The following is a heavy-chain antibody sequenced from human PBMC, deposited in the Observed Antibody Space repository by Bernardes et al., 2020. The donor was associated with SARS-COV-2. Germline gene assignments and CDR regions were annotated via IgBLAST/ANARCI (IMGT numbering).Heavy chain of an antibody. CDR2: ISAIRNT. V-gene: IGHV3-53*01. Sequence: GGSLRLSCVTSGLAFTNTDMAWVRQAPGKGLEWVSTISAIRNTHYADPVMGRFTISRDDVNNALYLQMNNLRVEDTAIYYCARDFYGSWSGLFDSWGQGTRVTVSS. CDR1: GLAFTNTD. CDR3: ARDFYGSWSGLFDS. J-gene: IGHJ4*02. D-gene: IGHD3-3*01.